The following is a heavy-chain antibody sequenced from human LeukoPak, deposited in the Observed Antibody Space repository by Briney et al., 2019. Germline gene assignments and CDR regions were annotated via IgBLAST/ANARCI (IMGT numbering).Heavy chain of an antibody. D-gene: IGHD1-1*01. J-gene: IGHJ4*02. Sequence: SETLSLTCAISGDSVSSNSAAWDWIRQSPSRGLEWLGRTYYRSKWYNDYAVSVKSRITINPDTSKNQFSLQLNSVTPEDTAVYYCARATTQLHRYVDYWGQGTLVTVSS. V-gene: IGHV6-1*01. CDR2: TYYRSKWYN. CDR1: GDSVSSNSAA. CDR3: ARATTQLHRYVDY.